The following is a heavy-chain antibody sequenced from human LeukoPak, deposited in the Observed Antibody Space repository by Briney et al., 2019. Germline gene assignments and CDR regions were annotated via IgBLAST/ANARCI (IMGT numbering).Heavy chain of an antibody. CDR1: GYTLTELS. Sequence: ASVKVSCKVSGYTLTELSMHWVRQAPGKGLEWMGGFDPEDGETIYAQKFQGRVTMTEDTSTDTAYMELSSLRSEDTAVYYCATVYYYGSGVTISRVYNWLDPWGQGTLVTVSS. V-gene: IGHV1-24*01. CDR3: ATVYYYGSGVTISRVYNWLDP. D-gene: IGHD3-10*01. J-gene: IGHJ5*02. CDR2: FDPEDGET.